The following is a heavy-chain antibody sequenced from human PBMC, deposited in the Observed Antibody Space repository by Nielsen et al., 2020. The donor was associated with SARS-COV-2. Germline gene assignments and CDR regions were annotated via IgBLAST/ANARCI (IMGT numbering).Heavy chain of an antibody. V-gene: IGHV3-33*01. D-gene: IGHD3-3*01. CDR2: IYHDGGNK. CDR3: AREGPDFWSTSDKRGWFGP. CDR1: GFIFSSYA. J-gene: IGHJ5*02. Sequence: GESLKISCAASGFIFSSYAMHWVRQAPGKGLEWVAVIYHDGGNKYYGDAVKGRFTISRDNSKKTLLLQMNNLRAEDTAVYYCAREGPDFWSTSDKRGWFGPWGQGILVTVS.